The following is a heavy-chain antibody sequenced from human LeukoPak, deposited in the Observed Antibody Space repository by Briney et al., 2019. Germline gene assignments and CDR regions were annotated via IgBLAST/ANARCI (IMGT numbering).Heavy chain of an antibody. CDR1: GFTFSSYA. CDR3: AKGHSSSWPYYFDY. CDR2: ISGSGGHT. J-gene: IGHJ4*02. D-gene: IGHD6-13*01. V-gene: IGHV3-23*01. Sequence: GGSLRLSCAASGFTFSSYAMSWVRQAPGRGLEWASAISGSGGHTYYADSVKGRFTISRDNSKNTLYLQMNSLRAEDTAVYYCAKGHSSSWPYYFDYWGQGTLVTVSS.